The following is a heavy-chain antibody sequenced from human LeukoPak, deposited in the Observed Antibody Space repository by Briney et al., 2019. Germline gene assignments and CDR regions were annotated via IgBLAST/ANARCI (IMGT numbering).Heavy chain of an antibody. D-gene: IGHD2-15*01. CDR2: IYPGDSGT. Sequence: GESLKISCKGSGHSFTTNWIGWVRQMPGKGLEWMGIIYPGDSGTRYRPSFQGQVTISADKSISTAYLQWSSLKASDTAMYYCARLVVGNTGVDWGQGTLVTVSS. J-gene: IGHJ4*02. V-gene: IGHV5-51*01. CDR1: GHSFTTNW. CDR3: ARLVVGNTGVD.